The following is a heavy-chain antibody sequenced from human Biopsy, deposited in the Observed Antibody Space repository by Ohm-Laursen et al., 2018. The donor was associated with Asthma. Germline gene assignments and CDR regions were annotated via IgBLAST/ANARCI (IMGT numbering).Heavy chain of an antibody. V-gene: IGHV4-30-4*01. CDR2: IYYSGST. CDR3: ARDLSFYDSSGYYRRWFDP. D-gene: IGHD3-22*01. CDR1: GGSISSGDYY. Sequence: SQTLSLTCIVSGGSISSGDYYWSWIRQPPGKGLEWIGYIYYSGSTYYNPSLKSRVTISVDTSKNQFSLKLSSVTAADTAVYYCARDLSFYDSSGYYRRWFDPWGQGTLVTVSS. J-gene: IGHJ5*02.